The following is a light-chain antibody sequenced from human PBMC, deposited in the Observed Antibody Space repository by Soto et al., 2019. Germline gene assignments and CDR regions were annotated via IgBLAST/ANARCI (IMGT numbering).Light chain of an antibody. Sequence: DIQLTQSPSFLSASVGDRVTITCRASQGFSSFLAWYQQKPGKAPKLLIYAASTLQSGVPSRFSGSGSGTEFTLTISRLQPEDFATYYCQQFYSYPYHFGQGNKLEIK. J-gene: IGKJ2*01. CDR2: AAS. V-gene: IGKV1-9*01. CDR1: QGFSSF. CDR3: QQFYSYPYH.